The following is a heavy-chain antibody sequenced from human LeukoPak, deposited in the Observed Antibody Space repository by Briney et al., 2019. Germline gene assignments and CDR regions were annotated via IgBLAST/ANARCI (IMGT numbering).Heavy chain of an antibody. CDR1: GGSISSGSYY. CDR3: ARVGHCTPTSCPFNYYFYHMDV. Sequence: SETLSLTCTVSGGSISSGSYYWGWIRQPPGEGLEWIGSIYYSGSAYYNPSLKSRVTISVDTSKNQFSLKVTSVTAADAAVYYCARVGHCTPTSCPFNYYFYHMDVWGKGTTVTVSS. D-gene: IGHD2-8*01. V-gene: IGHV4-39*02. J-gene: IGHJ6*03. CDR2: IYYSGSA.